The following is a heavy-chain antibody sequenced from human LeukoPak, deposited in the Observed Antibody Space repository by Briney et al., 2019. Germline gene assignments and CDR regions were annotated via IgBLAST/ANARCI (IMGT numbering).Heavy chain of an antibody. V-gene: IGHV3-21*01. CDR1: GFTFSSYA. J-gene: IGHJ3*02. CDR2: ISSSSSYI. D-gene: IGHD3-22*01. Sequence: GGSLRLSCAASGFTFSSYAMSWVRQAPGKGLEWVSSISSSSSYIYYADSVKGRFTISRDNSKNTLYLQMNSLRAEDTAVYYCARDLDNDSSGYYSHGAFDIWGQGTMVTVSS. CDR3: ARDLDNDSSGYYSHGAFDI.